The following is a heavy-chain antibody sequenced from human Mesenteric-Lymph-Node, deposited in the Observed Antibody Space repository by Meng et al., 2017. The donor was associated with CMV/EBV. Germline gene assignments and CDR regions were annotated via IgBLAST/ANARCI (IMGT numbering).Heavy chain of an antibody. J-gene: IGHJ4*02. V-gene: IGHV3-23*01. Sequence: GGSLTPSCAASGSTFSSYSMNWVRQAPGKGLEWVSGISVSGTNTYYADSVNGRFTISSDNSDNTLYLHMNRLRAEDTAIYYCAKDRWPWVQLSLNYFDYWGQGTLVTVSS. CDR1: GSTFSSYS. CDR3: AKDRWPWVQLSLNYFDY. D-gene: IGHD3-16*02. CDR2: ISVSGTNT.